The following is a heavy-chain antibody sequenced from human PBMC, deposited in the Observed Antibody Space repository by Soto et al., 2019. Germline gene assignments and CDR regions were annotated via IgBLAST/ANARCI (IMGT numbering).Heavy chain of an antibody. Sequence: EVQLVESRGVVVQPGGSLRLTCAASGFTFDDYTMHWVRQAPGKGLEWVSLISWDGGSTYYADSVKGRFTISRDNSKNSLYLQMNSLRTEDTALYYCAKVRNRNDFGGEDAFDICSQETMVTVSS. CDR2: ISWDGGST. D-gene: IGHD1-20*01. CDR3: AKVRNRNDFGGEDAFDI. V-gene: IGHV3-43*01. CDR1: GFTFDDYT. J-gene: IGHJ3*02.